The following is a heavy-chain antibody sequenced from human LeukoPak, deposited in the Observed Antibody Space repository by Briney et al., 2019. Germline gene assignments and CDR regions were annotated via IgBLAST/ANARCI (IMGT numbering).Heavy chain of an antibody. V-gene: IGHV3-7*01. J-gene: IGHJ5*02. CDR3: ARVVGYCSGGSCYSGWFDP. Sequence: GGSLRLSCAASGFTFSSYWMSWVRQAPGKGLEWVANIKQDGSEKYYVDSVKGRFTISRDNAKNSLYLQMNSLRAEDTAVYYCARVVGYCSGGSCYSGWFDPWGQGTLVTVSS. CDR1: GFTFSSYW. D-gene: IGHD2-15*01. CDR2: IKQDGSEK.